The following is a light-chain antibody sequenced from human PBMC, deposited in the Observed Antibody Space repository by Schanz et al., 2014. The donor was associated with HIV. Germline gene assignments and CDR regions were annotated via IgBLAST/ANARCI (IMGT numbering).Light chain of an antibody. J-gene: IGLJ3*02. CDR3: AGWDDSLNGWV. CDR2: ANS. Sequence: QSVLTQPPSVSGAPGQRVTISCTGSSSNIGSVYDVHWYQQLPGTAPKHLIFANSDRPSGVPDRFSGSGSGTSASLAISGLQSEDEADYYCAGWDDSLNGWVFGGGTKLTVL. CDR1: SSNIGSVYD. V-gene: IGLV1-40*01.